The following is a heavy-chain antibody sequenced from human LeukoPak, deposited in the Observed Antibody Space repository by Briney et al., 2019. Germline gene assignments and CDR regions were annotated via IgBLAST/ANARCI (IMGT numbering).Heavy chain of an antibody. J-gene: IGHJ6*03. CDR1: GGSISSYY. CDR2: IYYSGST. CDR3: ARGERDGSGSYYYYYYYMDV. V-gene: IGHV4-59*01. Sequence: SETLSLTCTVSGGSISSYYWSWIRQPPGKGLEWIGYIYYSGSTNYNPSLMSRVTISVDTSKNQFSLKLSSVTAADTAVYYCARGERDGSGSYYYYYYYMDVWGKGTTVTISS. D-gene: IGHD3-10*01.